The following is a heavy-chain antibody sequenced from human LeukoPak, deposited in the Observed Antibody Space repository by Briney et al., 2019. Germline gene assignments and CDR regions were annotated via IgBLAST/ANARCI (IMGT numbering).Heavy chain of an antibody. CDR1: GFTFSSFS. CDR2: IHRDGSTT. V-gene: IGHV3-74*01. J-gene: IGHJ4*02. Sequence: QAGGSLRLSCEVSGFTFSSFSMHWLRQAPGKGLVWVSHIHRDGSTTAYAASVKGRFTISRDNAKSTLYLQMNSLRAEDTAIYYCARGTVATPGVSGYWGQGTLVTVSP. D-gene: IGHD5-12*01. CDR3: ARGTVATPGVSGY.